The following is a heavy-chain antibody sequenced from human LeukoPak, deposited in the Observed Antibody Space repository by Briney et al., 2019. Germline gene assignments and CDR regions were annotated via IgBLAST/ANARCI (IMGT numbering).Heavy chain of an antibody. CDR1: GFTFSTYS. D-gene: IGHD1-14*01. V-gene: IGHV3-23*01. Sequence: GGSLRLSCAASGFTFSTYSMNWVRQAPGKGLEWVSSISGSGGRTYFADSVKGRFTISRDNSKNTLFLQMNSLRAEDTAVYYCAKPARTDAFDIWGRGTMVTVSS. CDR3: AKPARTDAFDI. CDR2: ISGSGGRT. J-gene: IGHJ3*02.